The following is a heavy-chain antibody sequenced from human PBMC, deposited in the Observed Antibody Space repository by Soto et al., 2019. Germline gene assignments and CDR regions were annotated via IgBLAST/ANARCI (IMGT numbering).Heavy chain of an antibody. J-gene: IGHJ4*02. V-gene: IGHV3-30*18. CDR3: AKDGSHKFDY. CDR2: MSYDGSNE. Sequence: QVQLVESGGGVVQPGRSLRLSCAASGFTFSHYAMHWVRQAPGKGQEWVALMSYDGSNEYYADSVKGRFTISRDNSKNTLYLQINSLRAEDTAVYYCAKDGSHKFDYWGQGTLVNVSS. D-gene: IGHD1-26*01. CDR1: GFTFSHYA.